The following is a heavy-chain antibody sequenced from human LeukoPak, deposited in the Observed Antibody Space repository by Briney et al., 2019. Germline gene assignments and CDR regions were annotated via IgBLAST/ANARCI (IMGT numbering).Heavy chain of an antibody. CDR1: GFTFSSYA. J-gene: IGHJ4*02. CDR2: ISGSGGST. V-gene: IGHV3-23*01. D-gene: IGHD3-16*01. Sequence: GGSLRLSCAASGFTFSSYAMSWVRQAPGKGLEWVSAISGSGGSTYYADSVKGRFTISRDNSKNTLYLQMNSLRAEDTAVYYCATLIRDLGGFDYWGQGTLVTVSS. CDR3: ATLIRDLGGFDY.